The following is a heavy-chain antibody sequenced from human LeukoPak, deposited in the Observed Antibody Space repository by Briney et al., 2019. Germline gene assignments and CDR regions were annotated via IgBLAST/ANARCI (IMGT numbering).Heavy chain of an antibody. J-gene: IGHJ6*03. CDR1: GYTFTSYD. CDR2: MNPNSGNT. Sequence: GASVKVSCKASGYTFTSYDINWVRQATGQGLEWMGWMNPNSGNTGYAQKFQGRVTMTRNTSISTAYMELSSLRSEDTAVYYCARSIPGDYPSGAPVYYYYYYMDVWGKGTTVTVSS. CDR3: ARSIPGDYPSGAPVYYYYYYMDV. D-gene: IGHD4-17*01. V-gene: IGHV1-8*01.